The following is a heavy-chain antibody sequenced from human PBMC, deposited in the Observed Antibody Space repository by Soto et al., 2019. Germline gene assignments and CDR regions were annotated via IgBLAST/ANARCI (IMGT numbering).Heavy chain of an antibody. J-gene: IGHJ3*02. CDR1: GFSLSTSGVG. Sequence: QVTLMESGPTLVKPTQTLTLTCTFSGFSLSTSGVGVGWIRQPPGKALEWLALIYWDDDKRYSPSLKSRLTITKDTSKNHVVLTMTNMHPVDTATYYCAHGPDYLGAFDIWGQGTMVTVSS. V-gene: IGHV2-5*02. D-gene: IGHD3-16*01. CDR3: AHGPDYLGAFDI. CDR2: IYWDDDK.